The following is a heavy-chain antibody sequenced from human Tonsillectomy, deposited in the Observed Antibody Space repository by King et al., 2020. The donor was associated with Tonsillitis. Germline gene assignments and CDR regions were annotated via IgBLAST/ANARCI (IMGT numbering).Heavy chain of an antibody. CDR2: LYHSGST. CDR1: GYSISSDNF. V-gene: IGHV4-38-2*02. D-gene: IGHD2-15*01. CDR3: ARVLDYSDAFDI. J-gene: IGHJ3*02. Sequence: QLQESGPGLVKPSETLSLTCTVSGYSISSDNFWGWFRQAPGKWLEWIGTLYHSGSTYYNPSLKSRVTTSVDTSKNQFSLKLSSVTATDTAMYYCARVLDYSDAFDIWGQGTMVTVSS.